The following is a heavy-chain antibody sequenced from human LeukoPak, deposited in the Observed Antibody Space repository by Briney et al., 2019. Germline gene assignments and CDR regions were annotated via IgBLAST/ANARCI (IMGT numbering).Heavy chain of an antibody. CDR1: GGSFSGYY. CDR2: INHSGST. CDR3: ARGVSKPRSFDY. D-gene: IGHD1-14*01. J-gene: IGHJ4*02. Sequence: SETLSLTCAVYGGSFSGYYWSWIRQPPGKGLEWIGEINHSGSTNYNPSLKSRVTISVDTSKNQFSLKLSSVTAADTAVYYCARGVSKPRSFDYWGQGTLVTVSS. V-gene: IGHV4-34*01.